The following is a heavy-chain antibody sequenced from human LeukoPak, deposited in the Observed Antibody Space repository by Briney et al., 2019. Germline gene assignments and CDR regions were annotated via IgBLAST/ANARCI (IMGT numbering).Heavy chain of an antibody. V-gene: IGHV4-34*01. CDR1: GGSFSGYY. Sequence: ETLSLTCAVSGGSFSGYYWSWIRQPPGKGLEWIGEINHSGITNYNPSLKSRVTIPIHTSKNPFFLKLRSVTAADTAVYYCARASYGARVGYWGQGTLVTVSS. J-gene: IGHJ4*02. D-gene: IGHD4-17*01. CDR3: ARASYGARVGY. CDR2: INHSGIT.